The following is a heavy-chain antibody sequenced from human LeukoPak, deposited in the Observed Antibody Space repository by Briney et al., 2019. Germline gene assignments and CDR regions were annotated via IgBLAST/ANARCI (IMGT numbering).Heavy chain of an antibody. CDR3: ARAWTGITIFGVVTGSFDY. CDR2: INPNSGGT. D-gene: IGHD3-3*01. V-gene: IGHV1-2*02. J-gene: IGHJ4*02. Sequence: ASVKVSCKASGYTFTGYYMHWVRQAPGQGLEWMGWINPNSGGTNYAQKFQGRVTMTRDTSITTAYMELSRLRSDDTAVYYCARAWTGITIFGVVTGSFDYWGQGTLVTVSS. CDR1: GYTFTGYY.